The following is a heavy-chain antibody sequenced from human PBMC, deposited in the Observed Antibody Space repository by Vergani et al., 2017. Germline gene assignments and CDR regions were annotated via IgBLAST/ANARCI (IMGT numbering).Heavy chain of an antibody. CDR1: GGSVSSGSYY. J-gene: IGHJ3*02. D-gene: IGHD3-16*01. CDR2: IYYSGST. V-gene: IGHV4-61*01. Sequence: QVQLQESGPGLVKPSETLSLTCTVSGGSVSSGSYYWSWIRQPPGKGLEWIGYIYYSGSTNYYPSLKSRVTISVDTSKNQFSLKLSSVTAADTAVYYCAREGAYDYVWGSSYGDAFDIWGQGTMVTVSS. CDR3: AREGAYDYVWGSSYGDAFDI.